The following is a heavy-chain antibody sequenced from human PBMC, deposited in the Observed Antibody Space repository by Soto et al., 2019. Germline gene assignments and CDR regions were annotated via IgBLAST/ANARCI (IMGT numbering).Heavy chain of an antibody. CDR2: IDSSGVKK. D-gene: IGHD6-19*01. CDR1: GFTFSGLY. CDR3: ARDRGAVTGDYFDY. J-gene: IGHJ4*02. V-gene: IGHV3-11*01. Sequence: QVQLTESGGGLVKPGGSPRLSCAASGFTFSGLYMSWIRQAPGKGLEWVSCIDSSGVKKYYAESVRGRFTISRDNAKNSMYLQMNSLRAEDTAVYYCARDRGAVTGDYFDYWGQGTLVTVSS.